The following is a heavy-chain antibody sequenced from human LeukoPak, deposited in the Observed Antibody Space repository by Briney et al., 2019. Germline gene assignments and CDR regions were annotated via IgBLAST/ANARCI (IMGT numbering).Heavy chain of an antibody. D-gene: IGHD5-12*01. CDR1: GFTFSSYW. Sequence: GGSLRLSCAASGFTFSSYWMSWVRQAPGKGLEWVANIKQDGSEKYYVDSVKGRFTISRDNAKNSLYLQMNSLRAEDTAVYYCARASNSGYDYYYYYYYMDVWGKGTTVTVSS. V-gene: IGHV3-7*01. J-gene: IGHJ6*03. CDR2: IKQDGSEK. CDR3: ARASNSGYDYYYYYYYMDV.